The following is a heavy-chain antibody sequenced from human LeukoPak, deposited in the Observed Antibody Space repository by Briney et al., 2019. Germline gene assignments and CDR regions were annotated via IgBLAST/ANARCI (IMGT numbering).Heavy chain of an antibody. J-gene: IGHJ4*02. V-gene: IGHV1-24*01. CDR1: GYTLTELS. Sequence: GASVKVSCKVSGYTLTELSMHWVRQAPGKGLEWMGGFDPEDGETIYAQKFQGRVTMTEDTSTDTAYMELSSLRSEDTAVYYCATVRYYDYVWGSYRAWYFDYWGQGTLVTVSS. D-gene: IGHD3-16*02. CDR3: ATVRYYDYVWGSYRAWYFDY. CDR2: FDPEDGET.